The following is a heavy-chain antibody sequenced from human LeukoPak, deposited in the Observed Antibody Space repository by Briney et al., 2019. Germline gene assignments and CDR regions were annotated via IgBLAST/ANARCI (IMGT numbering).Heavy chain of an antibody. Sequence: PSETLSLTCTVSGGSISLYYWSWIRQPPGKGLECIGYIYYSGSTIYNPALESRVTMSVDRSWNQFSLRLTSVTAADTAVYYCARRDFYGAGSHYDNWGQGTLVAVSS. J-gene: IGHJ4*02. CDR3: ARRDFYGAGSHYDN. D-gene: IGHD3-10*01. V-gene: IGHV4-59*08. CDR1: GGSISLYY. CDR2: IYYSGST.